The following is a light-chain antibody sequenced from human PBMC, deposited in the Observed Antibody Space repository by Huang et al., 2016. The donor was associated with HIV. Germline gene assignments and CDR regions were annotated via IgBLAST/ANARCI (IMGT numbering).Light chain of an antibody. CDR2: WAS. CDR3: QQYYSTPPVT. J-gene: IGKJ3*01. V-gene: IGKV4-1*01. CDR1: QSVLYSSNNKNY. Sequence: DIVMTQSPDSLAVSLGEGATINCKSSQSVLYSSNNKNYLAWYQQKPGQPPKLLMYWASTRESGVPDRVSGSGSGTDFTLTISSLQAEDVAVYYCQQYYSTPPVTFGPGTKVDIK.